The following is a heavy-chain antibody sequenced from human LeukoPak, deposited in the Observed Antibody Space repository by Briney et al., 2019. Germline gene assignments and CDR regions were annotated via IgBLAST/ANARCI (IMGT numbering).Heavy chain of an antibody. CDR1: GYTLTELS. D-gene: IGHD3-22*01. Sequence: ASVKVSCKVSGYTLTELSMHWVRQAPGKGLEWIGGFDPEDGETIYAQKFQGRVTMTEDTSTDTAYMELSSLRSEDTAVYFCARSADSSGYFREITLYYFDYWGQGTLVTVSS. J-gene: IGHJ4*02. V-gene: IGHV1-24*01. CDR2: FDPEDGET. CDR3: ARSADSSGYFREITLYYFDY.